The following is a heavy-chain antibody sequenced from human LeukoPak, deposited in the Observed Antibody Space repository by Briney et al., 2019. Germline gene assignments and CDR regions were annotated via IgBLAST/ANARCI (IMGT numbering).Heavy chain of an antibody. CDR2: IYYSGST. CDR3: ANGGYSGYEADY. CDR1: GGSISSYY. J-gene: IGHJ4*02. D-gene: IGHD5-12*01. Sequence: SETQSLICTVSGGSISSYYWSWIRQPPGKGLEWIGYIYYSGSTNYNPSLKSRVTISVDTSKNQFSLKLSSVTAADTAVYYCANGGYSGYEADYWGQGTLVTVSS. V-gene: IGHV4-59*01.